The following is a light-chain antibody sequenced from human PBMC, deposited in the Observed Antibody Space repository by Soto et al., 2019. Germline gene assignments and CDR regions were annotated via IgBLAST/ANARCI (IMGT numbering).Light chain of an antibody. J-gene: IGKJ3*01. CDR2: GAY. CDR3: LQYGRSPT. V-gene: IGKV3-20*01. CDR1: PTMITPY. Sequence: DIVLTQCPGTLSLSPGQRATPSCRTRPTMITPYLSWYQQTPGQAPRVLINGAYTRAPGIPDIFSGSGSGTDSTLTINRVEPEDYAVYYCLQYGRSPTFGPGTKVDIK.